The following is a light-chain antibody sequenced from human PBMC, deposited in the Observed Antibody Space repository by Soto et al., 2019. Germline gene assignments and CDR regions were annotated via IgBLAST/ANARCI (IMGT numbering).Light chain of an antibody. V-gene: IGLV2-8*01. Sequence: QSVLTQPPSASGSPGQSVTISCTGTSSDVGAYDYVSWYQQHPGKAPKLMIYEINKRPSGVPDRFSGSKSGNTASLTVSGLQAEDEADYYCSSYTSSSTLGYVFGTGTKVTVL. CDR1: SSDVGAYDY. CDR2: EIN. J-gene: IGLJ1*01. CDR3: SSYTSSSTLGYV.